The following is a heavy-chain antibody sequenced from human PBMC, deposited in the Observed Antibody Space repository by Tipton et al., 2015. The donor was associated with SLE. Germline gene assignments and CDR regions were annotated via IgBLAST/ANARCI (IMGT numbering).Heavy chain of an antibody. CDR1: GGPYSYT. J-gene: IGHJ4*02. CDR3: ATQPPHSGTWYFDY. V-gene: IGHV1-69*09. CDR2: IIPILGRT. Sequence: VQLVQSGPEVKKPGSSVKVSCKASGGPYSYTITWVRQAPGQGLEWMGRIIPILGRTNYAQKFQGRVTITADKATNTAYMELSRLRSEDTAFYYCATQPPHSGTWYFDYWGQGTLVTVSS. D-gene: IGHD6-13*01.